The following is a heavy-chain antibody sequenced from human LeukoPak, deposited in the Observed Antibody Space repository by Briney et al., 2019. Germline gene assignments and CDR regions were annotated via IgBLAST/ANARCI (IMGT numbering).Heavy chain of an antibody. D-gene: IGHD5-18*01. J-gene: IGHJ5*02. CDR3: ASHSYGSKGWFDT. CDR1: GGSISGYY. CDR2: IYHSGST. V-gene: IGHV4-30-2*01. Sequence: SETLSLTCTVSGGSISGYYWSWIRQPPGKGLEWIGYIYHSGSTYYNPSLKSRVTISVDRSKNQFSLKLSSVTAADTAVYYCASHSYGSKGWFDTWGQGTLVTVSS.